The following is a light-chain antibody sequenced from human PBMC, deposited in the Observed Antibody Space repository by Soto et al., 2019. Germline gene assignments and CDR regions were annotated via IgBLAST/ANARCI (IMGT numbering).Light chain of an antibody. CDR1: QSISGR. CDR3: QQYNDYWT. V-gene: IGKV1-5*03. J-gene: IGKJ1*01. CDR2: KAS. Sequence: DIQMTQSPSTLSASVGDRVTITCRPSQSISGRLAWYQQRPGKAPKLLIYKASTLESGVPSRFSGSGSGTDFTLTISSLQPDDFATYYCQQYNDYWTFGQGTKVEVK.